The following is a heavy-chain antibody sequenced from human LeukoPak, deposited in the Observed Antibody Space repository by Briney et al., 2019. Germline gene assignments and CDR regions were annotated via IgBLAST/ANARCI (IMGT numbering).Heavy chain of an antibody. CDR2: ISSSSSYT. V-gene: IGHV3-11*03. J-gene: IGHJ4*02. D-gene: IGHD3-16*01. Sequence: PGGSLTQTFAACGLTFLDYYLGWIRQAPGKGLEWVSYISSSSSYTNYADSVKGRFTISRDNAKNSLYLQMNSLRAEDTAVYYCARLPRIMMVERIIIAYYFDSWGRGTLVTVSS. CDR1: GLTFLDYY. CDR3: ARLPRIMMVERIIIAYYFDS.